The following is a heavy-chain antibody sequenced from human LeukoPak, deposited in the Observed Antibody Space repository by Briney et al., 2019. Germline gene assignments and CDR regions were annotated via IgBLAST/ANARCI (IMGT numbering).Heavy chain of an antibody. J-gene: IGHJ3*01. CDR2: ISAYNGNT. Sequence: ASVKVSCKASGYTFTNYGISWVRQAPGQGLEWMGWISAYNGNTNYAQKLQGRVTMTTDTSTSTAYMELRSLRSDDTAVYYCARVRDGSGSYYPPVVWGQGTMVTVSS. D-gene: IGHD3-10*01. V-gene: IGHV1-18*01. CDR1: GYTFTNYG. CDR3: ARVRDGSGSYYPPVV.